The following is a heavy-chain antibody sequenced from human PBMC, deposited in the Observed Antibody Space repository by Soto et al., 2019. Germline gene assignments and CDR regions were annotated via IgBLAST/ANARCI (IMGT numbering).Heavy chain of an antibody. CDR2: IRSKAYGGTT. V-gene: IGHV3-49*04. D-gene: IGHD3-22*01. J-gene: IGHJ6*02. CDR1: GFTFGDYA. Sequence: GGSLRLSCTASGFTFGDYAMSWVRQAPGKGLEWVGFIRSKAYGGTTEYAASVKGRFTISRDDSKSIAYLQMNSLKTEDTAVYHCTRDVGYYDSSGYPLDYGMDVWGQGTTVTVSS. CDR3: TRDVGYYDSSGYPLDYGMDV.